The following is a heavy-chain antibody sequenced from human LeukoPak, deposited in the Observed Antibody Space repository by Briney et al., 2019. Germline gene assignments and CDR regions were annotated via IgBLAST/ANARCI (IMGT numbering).Heavy chain of an antibody. V-gene: IGHV3-23*01. Sequence: GGSLRLSCAASGFTFSSYDMSWVRQAPGKGLEWVSGISGSGGDTSYADSVKGRFTISRDNSKETLYLQMNSLRADDTAVYYCAKKTGCSGGSCYSWVFDPWGQGTLVIVSS. J-gene: IGHJ5*02. CDR3: AKKTGCSGGSCYSWVFDP. CDR1: GFTFSSYD. D-gene: IGHD2-15*01. CDR2: ISGSGGDT.